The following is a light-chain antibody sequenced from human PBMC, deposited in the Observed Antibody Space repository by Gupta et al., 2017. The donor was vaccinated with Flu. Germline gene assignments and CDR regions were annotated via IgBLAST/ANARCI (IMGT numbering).Light chain of an antibody. CDR1: QSISSY. CDR2: TAS. V-gene: IGKV1-39*01. J-gene: IGKJ1*01. Sequence: DIQMTPSPSSLSASVGDRVTITCRASQSISSYLNWYQQKPGKAPKLLIYTASTLQSGVPSRFSGSESGTEFTLTINSLQPEDFATYYCQQSYSTSWTFGQGTKVEIK. CDR3: QQSYSTSWT.